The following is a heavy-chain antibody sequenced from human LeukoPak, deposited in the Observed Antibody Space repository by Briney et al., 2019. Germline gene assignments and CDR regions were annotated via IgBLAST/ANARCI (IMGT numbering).Heavy chain of an antibody. V-gene: IGHV3-7*01. Sequence: GGSLRLSCAASGFTFSSYWMSWVRQAPGKGLEWVANIKQDGSEKYYVDSVKGRFTISRDNAKNSLHLQMNSLRADDTAVYYCARRDCDSVKCRGSNWFDPWGQGTLVSVSS. D-gene: IGHD3-22*01. CDR2: IKQDGSEK. CDR3: ARRDCDSVKCRGSNWFDP. CDR1: GFTFSSYW. J-gene: IGHJ5*02.